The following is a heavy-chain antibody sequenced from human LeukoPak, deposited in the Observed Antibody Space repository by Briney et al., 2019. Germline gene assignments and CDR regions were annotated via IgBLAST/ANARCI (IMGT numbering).Heavy chain of an antibody. CDR1: GYTFTGYY. CDR2: ISAYNGNT. V-gene: IGHV1-18*04. Sequence: ASVKVSCKASGYTFTGYYMHWVRQAPGQGLEWMGWISAYNGNTNYAQKLQGRVTMTTDTSTSTAYMELRSLRSDDTAVYYCARLTRTTMIVVDPGDAFDIWGQGTMVTVSS. CDR3: ARLTRTTMIVVDPGDAFDI. D-gene: IGHD3-22*01. J-gene: IGHJ3*02.